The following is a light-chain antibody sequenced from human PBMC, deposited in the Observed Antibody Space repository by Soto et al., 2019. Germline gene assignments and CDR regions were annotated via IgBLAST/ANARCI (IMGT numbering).Light chain of an antibody. CDR1: SSNIGAGYD. V-gene: IGLV1-40*01. Sequence: QSVLTQPPSVSGAPGQRVTISCTGSSSNIGAGYDVHWYQQLPGTAPKLLTYGNSNRPSGVPDRFSGSKSGTSASLAITGLQAEDEADYYCQSYDSSLSGVSYVFGTGTKVTVL. CDR2: GNS. J-gene: IGLJ1*01. CDR3: QSYDSSLSGVSYV.